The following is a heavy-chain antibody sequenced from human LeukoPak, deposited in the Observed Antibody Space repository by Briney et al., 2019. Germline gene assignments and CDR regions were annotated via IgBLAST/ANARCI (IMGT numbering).Heavy chain of an antibody. V-gene: IGHV4-34*01. CDR1: GGSLSDYY. D-gene: IGHD3-22*01. J-gene: IGHJ4*02. CDR3: ARGLKHHYESSGYYLYNFDC. CDR2: INHGGST. Sequence: SETLSLTCAVQGGSLSDYYWSWIRQPPGKGLEWIGEINHGGSTNYNPSLKSRVSTSVDTSKNQFSLKLSSVTAADTAVYYRARGLKHHYESSGYYLYNFDCCGQGSLVTVSS.